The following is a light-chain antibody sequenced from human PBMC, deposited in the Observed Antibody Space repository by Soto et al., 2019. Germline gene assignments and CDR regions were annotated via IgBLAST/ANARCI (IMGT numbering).Light chain of an antibody. CDR1: SSNIGSTS. Sequence: QSVLTQPPSASGTPGQRVTISCSGSSSNIGSTSVYWFQQLPGTAPKLLIHRNDQRPSGVPDRFSGSKSGTSASLAISGLRSEDEADYYCAAWDDSLSGWVFGGGTKVTVL. CDR3: AAWDDSLSGWV. V-gene: IGLV1-47*01. J-gene: IGLJ3*02. CDR2: RND.